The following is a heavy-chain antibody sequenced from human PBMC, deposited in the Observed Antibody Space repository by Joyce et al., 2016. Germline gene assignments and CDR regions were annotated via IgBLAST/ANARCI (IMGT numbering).Heavy chain of an antibody. CDR3: ARERGGGMSAFDI. D-gene: IGHD3-16*01. J-gene: IGHJ3*02. CDR2: IGTAGDP. V-gene: IGHV3-13*05. CDR1: GFTFSAYE. Sequence: EVQLVEAGGALVQPGGSLRLSCAAAGFTFSAYEIHGVRQTPGKGLEWVSAIGTAGDPYYAGSVKGRFTSSRENAKSSLFLQMNSLRAEDTAVYYCARERGGGMSAFDIWGQGTMVTVSS.